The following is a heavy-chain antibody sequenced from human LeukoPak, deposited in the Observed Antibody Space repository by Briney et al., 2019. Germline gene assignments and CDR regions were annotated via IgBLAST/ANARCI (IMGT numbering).Heavy chain of an antibody. CDR2: IYYSGST. J-gene: IGHJ4*02. CDR3: ARHDLAAADPDY. CDR1: GGSISSYY. Sequence: SETLSLTCTVSGGSISSYYWSWIRQPPGKGLEWIGYIYYSGSTNYNPSLKSRVTISVDTSKNQFSLKLSSVTAADTAVYYCARHDLAAADPDYWGQGTLVTVSS. D-gene: IGHD6-13*01. V-gene: IGHV4-59*01.